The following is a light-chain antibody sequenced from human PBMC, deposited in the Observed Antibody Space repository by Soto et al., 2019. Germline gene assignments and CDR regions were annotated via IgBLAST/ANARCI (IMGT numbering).Light chain of an antibody. CDR1: QSITTN. J-gene: IGKJ4*01. CDR2: GAS. CDR3: QQSYTTPAPT. V-gene: IGKV1-39*01. Sequence: DIQMTQSPSSLSASIGDRVTINCRASQSITTNLNWYKQKPGKAPQLLIYGASSLKSGVPSRFSGSGSGTGFTLTISGLQPEDSATYHCQQSYTTPAPTFGGGTKVEIK.